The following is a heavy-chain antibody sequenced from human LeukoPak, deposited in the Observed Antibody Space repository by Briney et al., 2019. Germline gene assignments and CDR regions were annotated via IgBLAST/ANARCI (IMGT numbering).Heavy chain of an antibody. D-gene: IGHD1-26*01. J-gene: IGHJ4*02. V-gene: IGHV4-39*01. Sequence: SETPSLTCTVSGGSISSSSYYWGWIRQPPRKGLEWSGSIYYSGSTYYNPSLKSRVTISVDTSKNQFSLKLSSVTASDTAIFYCARQGGWGGAASLIEYWGQGTLVTVSS. CDR1: GGSISSSSYY. CDR2: IYYSGST. CDR3: ARQGGWGGAASLIEY.